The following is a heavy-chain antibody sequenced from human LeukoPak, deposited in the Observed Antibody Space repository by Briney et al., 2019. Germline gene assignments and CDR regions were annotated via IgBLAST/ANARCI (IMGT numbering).Heavy chain of an antibody. CDR2: ISGGGGTT. V-gene: IGHV3-23*01. CDR1: GFTFSTYA. Sequence: GGSLRLSCAASGFTFSTYAMSWVRQAPGKGPEWVSAISGGGGTTHYADSVKGRFTISRDNSMNTLSLQMNNLRAEDTAVYYCAKEFYFATAVWGQGTTVTVSS. D-gene: IGHD2-15*01. CDR3: AKEFYFATAV. J-gene: IGHJ6*02.